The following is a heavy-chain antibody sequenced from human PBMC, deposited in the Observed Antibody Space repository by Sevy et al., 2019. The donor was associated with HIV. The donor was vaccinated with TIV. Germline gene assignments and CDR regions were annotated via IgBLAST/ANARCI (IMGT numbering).Heavy chain of an antibody. Sequence: GGSLRLSCAASGFTISDYYMSWIRQAPGKGLEWLSYISGRGDTIYYADSVKGRFTISRDNAKNSLYLQMNSLRAEDTAVYYCASDHVKDGDLGDYYSNAMDLWGQGTSVTVSS. CDR1: GFTISDYY. V-gene: IGHV3-11*01. J-gene: IGHJ6*02. D-gene: IGHD4-17*01. CDR3: ASDHVKDGDLGDYYSNAMDL. CDR2: ISGRGDTI.